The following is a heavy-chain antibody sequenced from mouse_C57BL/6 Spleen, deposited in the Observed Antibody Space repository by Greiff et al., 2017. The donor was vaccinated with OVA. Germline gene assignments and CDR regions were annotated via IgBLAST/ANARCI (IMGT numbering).Heavy chain of an antibody. V-gene: IGHV1-50*01. Sequence: QVQLQQPGAELVKPGASVKLSCKASGYTFTSYWIPWVKQRPGQGLEWIGEIDPSDSYTNYNQKFKGKATLTVDTSSSTAYMQLSSLTSEDSAVYYCARRLLRDDYAMDYWGQGTSVTVSS. J-gene: IGHJ4*01. CDR2: IDPSDSYT. CDR1: GYTFTSYW. D-gene: IGHD1-1*01. CDR3: ARRLLRDDYAMDY.